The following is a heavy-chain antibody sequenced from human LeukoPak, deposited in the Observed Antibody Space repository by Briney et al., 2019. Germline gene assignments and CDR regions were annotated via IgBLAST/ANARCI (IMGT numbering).Heavy chain of an antibody. J-gene: IGHJ6*03. CDR3: ARDGLATYYYYYYMDV. CDR2: IYTSGST. Sequence: SYSLSLTRTVSGGSISSGRYYWSWIRQPAGKGLEGIGRIYTSGSTNYNPSLKSPVTISVGTSQSQFSLRLSSVTAADTAVYFCARDGLATYYYYYYMDVWGKGTTVTVSS. V-gene: IGHV4-61*02. D-gene: IGHD6-6*01. CDR1: GGSISSGRYY.